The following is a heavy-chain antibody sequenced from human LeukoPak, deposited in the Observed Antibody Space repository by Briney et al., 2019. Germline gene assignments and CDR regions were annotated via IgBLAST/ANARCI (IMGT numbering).Heavy chain of an antibody. J-gene: IGHJ4*02. D-gene: IGHD2-15*01. CDR2: IIRSSADI. V-gene: IGHV3-21*04. CDR1: GFTLSSYC. CDR3: AKSGLNRFDY. Sequence: KPGGSLRLSCAASGFTLSSYCMNWVRQAPGKGLEWVSSIIRSSADIYYADSVKGRFTISRDNSKNTLYLQMNSLRAEDTAVYYCAKSGLNRFDYWGQGTLVTVSS.